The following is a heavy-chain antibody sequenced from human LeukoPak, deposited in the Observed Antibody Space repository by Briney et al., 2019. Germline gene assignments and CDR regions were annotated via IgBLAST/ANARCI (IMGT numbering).Heavy chain of an antibody. CDR1: GGSISSRTYY. CDR3: ARTSTVTAFDY. V-gene: IGHV4-39*02. CDR2: IYYSGST. J-gene: IGHJ4*02. Sequence: SETLSLTCTVSGGSISSRTYYWGWIRQPPGKGQEWIRTIYYSGSTYYNPSLKSRVAISVDTSNNPVSLKLTSVTAADTAVYYCARTSTVTAFDYWGQGTLVTVSS. D-gene: IGHD4-17*01.